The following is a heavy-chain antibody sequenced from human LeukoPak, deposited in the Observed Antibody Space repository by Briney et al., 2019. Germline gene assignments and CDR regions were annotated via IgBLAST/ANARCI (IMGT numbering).Heavy chain of an antibody. CDR1: GFNFSSYS. CDR2: ISSSSSYI. Sequence: PGGSLRLSCAASGFNFSSYSMNWVRQAPGKGLEWVSSISSSSSYIYYADSVKGRFTISRDNAKNSLYLQMNSLRAEDTAVYYCARRDWGYFDYWGQGTLVTVSS. J-gene: IGHJ4*02. CDR3: ARRDWGYFDY. D-gene: IGHD2-21*02. V-gene: IGHV3-21*01.